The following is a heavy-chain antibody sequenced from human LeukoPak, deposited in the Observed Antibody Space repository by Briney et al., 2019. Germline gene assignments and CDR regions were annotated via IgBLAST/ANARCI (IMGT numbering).Heavy chain of an antibody. J-gene: IGHJ4*02. CDR1: GFTFA. CDR3: AKDMNSYGSGSSYNPWGPFDS. V-gene: IGHV3-9*01. Sequence: SGGSLRLSCAASGFTFAMHWVRPAPGKGLEWVSGLAWNSGNTGFADSVQGRFTISRDNAENSLSLQMNSLTPEDTAFYFCAKDMNSYGSGSSYNPWGPFDSWGQGTLVTVSS. D-gene: IGHD3-10*01. CDR2: LAWNSGNT.